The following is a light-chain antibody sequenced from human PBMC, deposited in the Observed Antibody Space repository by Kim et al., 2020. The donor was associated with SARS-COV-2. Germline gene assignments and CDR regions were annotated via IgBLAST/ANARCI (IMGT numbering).Light chain of an antibody. CDR2: AAS. Sequence: ASVGDRFTISWRASQRIEGGVAWYQQKPGKAPQLLIYAASSLQSGVPPRFSGGGSGTDFTLTITSLQPEDLATYYCQQAYAFPPHFGGGTKVDIK. CDR3: QQAYAFPPH. CDR1: QRIEGG. V-gene: IGKV1-12*01. J-gene: IGKJ4*01.